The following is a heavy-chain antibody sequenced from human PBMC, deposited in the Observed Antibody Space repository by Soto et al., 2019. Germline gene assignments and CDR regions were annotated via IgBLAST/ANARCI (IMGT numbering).Heavy chain of an antibody. J-gene: IGHJ6*02. CDR3: ARGVSRFGEFSKGLDV. V-gene: IGHV1-69*01. Sequence: QVQLVQSGAEVRKPGSSVKVSCKASGGSFSNSVISWVRQAAGQGLEWMGGTIPIFHRANYALIFQGRVTITADESTRTVYLELSSLRSEDTAVYYCARGVSRFGEFSKGLDVWGQGTTVTVSS. D-gene: IGHD3-10*01. CDR1: GGSFSNSV. CDR2: TIPIFHRA.